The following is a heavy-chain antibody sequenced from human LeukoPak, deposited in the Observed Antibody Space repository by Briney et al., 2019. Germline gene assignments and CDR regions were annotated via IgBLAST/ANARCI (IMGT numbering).Heavy chain of an antibody. CDR1: GGSISSSNYY. CDR3: AREWELQEDYFDY. D-gene: IGHD1-26*01. V-gene: IGHV4-39*07. J-gene: IGHJ4*02. Sequence: PSETLSLTCTVSGGSISSSNYYWGWIRQPPSKGLEWIGSMYYSGSIFYNPSLKSRVTISINTSKNQFSLKVSSVTAADTAVFYCAREWELQEDYFDYWGQGTLVTVSS. CDR2: MYYSGSI.